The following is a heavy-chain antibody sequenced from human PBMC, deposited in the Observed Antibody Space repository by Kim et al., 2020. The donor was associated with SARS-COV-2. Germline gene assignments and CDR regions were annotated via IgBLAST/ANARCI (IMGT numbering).Heavy chain of an antibody. V-gene: IGHV5-51*01. D-gene: IGHD1-26*01. J-gene: IGHJ4*02. CDR3: AGLFSGSYYFDY. Sequence: RYSPPFQGQVTNSADKSISTCYLQWSSLKASDTAMYYCAGLFSGSYYFDYWGQGTLVTVSS.